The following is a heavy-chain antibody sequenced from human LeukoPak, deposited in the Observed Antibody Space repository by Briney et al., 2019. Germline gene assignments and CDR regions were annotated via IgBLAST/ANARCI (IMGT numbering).Heavy chain of an antibody. CDR2: IAYDGRNI. CDR3: AKDEGSRCGGDCPLDY. D-gene: IGHD2-21*02. CDR1: GFTFSSYG. V-gene: IGHV3-30*18. Sequence: SGGSLRLSCTASGFTFSSYGMHWVRQAPGKGLEWVAVIAYDGRNIQYVDSVKGRFTISRDNSKKTLYLQVNSLRAEDTAVYYCAKDEGSRCGGDCPLDYWGQGTLVTVSS. J-gene: IGHJ4*02.